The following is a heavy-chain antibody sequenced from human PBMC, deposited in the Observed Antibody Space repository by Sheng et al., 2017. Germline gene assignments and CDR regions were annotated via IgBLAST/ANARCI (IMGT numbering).Heavy chain of an antibody. D-gene: IGHD3-3*01. J-gene: IGHJ5*02. CDR3: AREKRSGWFDL. Sequence: QEQLVQSGAQLKKTGASVKVSCTTSGYTFTDSYLHWVRQAPGQSFEWMGWINPSSGGTKYAQKFQGRVTVTRDTSISTMNMELSRLTNDDTAVYYCAREKRSGWFDLWGQGTLVTVAS. V-gene: IGHV1-2*02. CDR2: INPSSGGT. CDR1: GYTFTDSY.